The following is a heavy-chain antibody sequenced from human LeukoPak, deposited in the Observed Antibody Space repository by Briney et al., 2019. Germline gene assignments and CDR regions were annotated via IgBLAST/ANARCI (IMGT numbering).Heavy chain of an antibody. CDR2: IYYSGST. J-gene: IGHJ5*02. D-gene: IGHD3-10*01. CDR3: ARHGAIRGLKKRYNWFDP. Sequence: SETLSLTCTVSGGSISSSSYYWGWIRQPPGKGLEWIGSIYYSGSTYYNPSLKSRVTISVDTSKNQFSLKLSSVTAADTAVYYCARHGAIRGLKKRYNWFDPWGQGTLVTVSS. V-gene: IGHV4-39*01. CDR1: GGSISSSSYY.